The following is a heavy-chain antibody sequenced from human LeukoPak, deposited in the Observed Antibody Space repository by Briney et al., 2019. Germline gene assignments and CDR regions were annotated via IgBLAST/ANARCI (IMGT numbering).Heavy chain of an antibody. Sequence: GGSLRLSCAASGFTFSRNWMHWVRQAPGKGLVWVSRINSNGSITNYADSVKGRFTISRDNAKNTLYLQMSSLRAEDTAVYYCAKIDAYWGQGTLVTVSS. CDR2: INSNGSIT. CDR3: AKIDAY. CDR1: GFTFSRNW. J-gene: IGHJ4*02. V-gene: IGHV3-74*01.